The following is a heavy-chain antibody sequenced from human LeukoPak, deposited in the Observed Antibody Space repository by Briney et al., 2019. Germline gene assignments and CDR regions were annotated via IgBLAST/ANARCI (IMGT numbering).Heavy chain of an antibody. D-gene: IGHD1-26*01. CDR3: ARVIVVHGIYYFDY. J-gene: IGHJ4*02. CDR1: GGTFSSYA. Sequence: SVKVSCNASGGTFSSYAISWVRQAPGQGLEWMGGIIPIFGTANYAQKFQGRVTITADESTSTAYMELSSLRSEDTAVYYCARVIVVHGIYYFDYWGQGTLVTVSS. CDR2: IIPIFGTA. V-gene: IGHV1-69*01.